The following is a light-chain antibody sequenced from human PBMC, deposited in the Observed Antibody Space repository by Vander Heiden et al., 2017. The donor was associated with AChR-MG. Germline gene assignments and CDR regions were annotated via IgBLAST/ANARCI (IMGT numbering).Light chain of an antibody. CDR1: QVLLHSNGYNY. CDR2: LGS. J-gene: IGKJ1*01. CDR3: MQALQTPRT. Sequence: VMTQSPPSLPVTPGDPASISSRSSQVLLHSNGYNYLDWYLQKPGQSPQLLIYLGSNRASGVPDRFSGSGSGTDFTLKISRVEAEDVGVYYCMQALQTPRTFGQGTKVEIK. V-gene: IGKV2-28*01.